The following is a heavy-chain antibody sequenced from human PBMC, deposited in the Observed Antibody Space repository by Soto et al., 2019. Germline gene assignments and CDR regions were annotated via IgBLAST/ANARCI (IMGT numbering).Heavy chain of an antibody. D-gene: IGHD3-22*01. Sequence: QVQLVQSGAEVKKPGSSVKVSCKASGDTFSSYAISWVRQAPGQGLGWMGGIIPIFGTANYAPRFQGRVTITADESTSTAYMELSSLRSEDTAVYYCARDGSGYRSRASPMDVWGQGTTVTVSS. J-gene: IGHJ6*02. V-gene: IGHV1-69*01. CDR1: GDTFSSYA. CDR3: ARDGSGYRSRASPMDV. CDR2: IIPIFGTA.